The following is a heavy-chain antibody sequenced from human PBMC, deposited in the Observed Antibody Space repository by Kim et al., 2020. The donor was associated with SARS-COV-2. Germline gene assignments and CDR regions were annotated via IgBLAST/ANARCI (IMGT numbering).Heavy chain of an antibody. CDR2: IHPKSGDT. Sequence: ASVKVSCKASGYTFNDYHLHWVRQAPEKGLEWMGWIHPKSGDTNYARKFQGRVTMTRDTSISTVYMELTSLRSDDTAVFYCTSQITGTSFEYWGAGTLVNVS. J-gene: IGHJ4*02. D-gene: IGHD1-1*01. CDR3: TSQITGTSFEY. V-gene: IGHV1-2*02. CDR1: GYTFNDYH.